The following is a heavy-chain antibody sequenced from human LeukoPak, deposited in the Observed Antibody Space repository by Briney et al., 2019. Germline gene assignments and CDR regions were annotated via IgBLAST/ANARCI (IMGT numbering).Heavy chain of an antibody. CDR3: ARVGVYYDSSGYYLDAFDI. D-gene: IGHD3-22*01. Sequence: SETLSLTCTVSGGSISSGSYYWSWIRQPAGKGLEWIGRIYTSGSTNYNPSLKSRVTISVDTSKNQFSLKLSSVTAADTAVYYCARVGVYYDSSGYYLDAFDIWGQGTMVTVSS. CDR2: IYTSGST. J-gene: IGHJ3*02. V-gene: IGHV4-61*02. CDR1: GGSISSGSYY.